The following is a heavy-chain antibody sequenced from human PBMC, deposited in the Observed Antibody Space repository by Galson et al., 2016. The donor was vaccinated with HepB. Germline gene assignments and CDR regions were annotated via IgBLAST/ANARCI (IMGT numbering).Heavy chain of an antibody. J-gene: IGHJ4*02. CDR3: ARTYVWGSYRYCDY. D-gene: IGHD3-16*02. CDR1: GYNLTSNG. V-gene: IGHV1-18*01. CDR2: IRVYNGNT. Sequence: SVKVSCKASGYNLTSNGISCVRQAPGQGLKWMGYIRVYNGNTDYAQKLQGRHTMTTDTSTTTAYMELRNLRSDDTAVYYCARTYVWGSYRYCDYWGQGTLVTVSS.